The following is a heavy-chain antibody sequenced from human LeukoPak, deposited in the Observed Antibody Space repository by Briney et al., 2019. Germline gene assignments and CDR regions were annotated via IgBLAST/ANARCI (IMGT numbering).Heavy chain of an antibody. J-gene: IGHJ4*02. CDR3: ARDSVTAKAFDY. Sequence: GGSLRLSCAASGFTFSSHWMHWVRQAPVMGLLWVSRINSDGRSTNYADSVKGRFTISRDNAKNTVYLQMNSLRAEDTAVYYCARDSVTAKAFDYWGQGTLVTVSS. D-gene: IGHD2-21*02. V-gene: IGHV3-74*01. CDR2: INSDGRST. CDR1: GFTFSSHW.